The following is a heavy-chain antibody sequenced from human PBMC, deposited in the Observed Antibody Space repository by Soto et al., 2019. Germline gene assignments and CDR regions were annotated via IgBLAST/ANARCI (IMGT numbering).Heavy chain of an antibody. V-gene: IGHV4-30-4*01. CDR1: GDSISNLDYF. CDR3: ARGRYCLTGRCFPNWFDS. J-gene: IGHJ5*01. D-gene: IGHD7-27*01. CDR2: IYKSTTT. Sequence: SETLSLTCSVSGDSISNLDYFWAWIRQPPGQALEYIGYIYKSTTTYYNPSFESRVAISVDTSKSQFSLNVTSVTAADTAVYFCARGRYCLTGRCFPNWFDSWGQGALVTVSS.